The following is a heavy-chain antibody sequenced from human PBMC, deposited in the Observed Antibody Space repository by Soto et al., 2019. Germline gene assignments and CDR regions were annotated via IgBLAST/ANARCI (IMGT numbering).Heavy chain of an antibody. CDR2: ISYDGSKK. J-gene: IGHJ5*02. D-gene: IGHD3-3*01. V-gene: IGHV3-30*19. CDR1: GFTFSSYG. Sequence: QVQLVEYGGGVDQPGRSLRLSCAASGFTFSSYGMHWVRQAPGKGLEWVAVISYDGSKKYYADSVKGRFTISRDNSKNTLYLQMDSLRDEDTAVYYCARGYTSGYPSNWFDPWGQGTLVTVSS. CDR3: ARGYTSGYPSNWFDP.